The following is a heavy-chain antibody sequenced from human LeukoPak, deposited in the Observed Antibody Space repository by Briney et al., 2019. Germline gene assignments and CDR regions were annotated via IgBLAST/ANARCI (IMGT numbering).Heavy chain of an antibody. D-gene: IGHD1-26*01. CDR1: GFTFSDYY. CDR2: ITNRGDTV. V-gene: IGHV3-11*04. CDR3: ARSGSPFDY. Sequence: GGSLRLSCAASGFTFSDYYMTWVRQAPGKGLEWLSYITNRGDTVFYADSVKGRFTVSRDNAKRSLYLQMNSLRAEDTAVYYCARSGSPFDYWGQGTLVTVSS. J-gene: IGHJ4*02.